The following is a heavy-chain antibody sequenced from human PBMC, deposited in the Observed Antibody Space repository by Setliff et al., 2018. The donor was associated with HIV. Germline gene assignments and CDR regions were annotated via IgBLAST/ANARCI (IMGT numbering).Heavy chain of an antibody. CDR1: GGSISSHY. D-gene: IGHD5-12*01. V-gene: IGHV4-59*11. Sequence: ASETLSLTCTVSGGSISSHYWSWIRQPPGKGLEWIGEINHTRSTNYNPSLKSRVTISVDTSKNQCSLKLRSLTAADTAIYYCARGAPRGRLRFPNWFDPWGQGTLVTVSS. J-gene: IGHJ5*02. CDR3: ARGAPRGRLRFPNWFDP. CDR2: INHTRST.